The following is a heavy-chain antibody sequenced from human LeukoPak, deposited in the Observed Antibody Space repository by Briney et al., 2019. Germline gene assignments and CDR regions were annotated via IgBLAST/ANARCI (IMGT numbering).Heavy chain of an antibody. Sequence: SETLSLTCTVSGGSISSSSYYWGWIRQPPGKGLEWIGSIYYSGTTYYNPSLKSRVTISVDPSKNQFSLTLTSLTAADTAVYYCARPKVGATRGFDYWGQGTLVTVSS. J-gene: IGHJ4*02. D-gene: IGHD1-26*01. V-gene: IGHV4-39*01. CDR1: GGSISSSSYY. CDR2: IYYSGTT. CDR3: ARPKVGATRGFDY.